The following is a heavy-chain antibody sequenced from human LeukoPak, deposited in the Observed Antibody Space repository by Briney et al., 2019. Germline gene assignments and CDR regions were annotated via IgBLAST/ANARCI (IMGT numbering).Heavy chain of an antibody. D-gene: IGHD6-13*01. J-gene: IGHJ4*02. Sequence: GGSLRLSCAASGFTFSTYWMSWVRQAPGKGLEWVANIKQDGSAKYYVDSVKGRFTISRDNAKNSLYLQMNSLRAEDTAMYYGARDSAGNDYWGQGTLVTVSS. CDR1: GFTFSTYW. V-gene: IGHV3-7*01. CDR3: ARDSAGNDY. CDR2: IKQDGSAK.